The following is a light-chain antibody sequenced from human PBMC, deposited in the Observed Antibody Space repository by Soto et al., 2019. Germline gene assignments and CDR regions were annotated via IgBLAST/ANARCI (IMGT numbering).Light chain of an antibody. CDR3: QSYDNSLTSRV. J-gene: IGLJ3*02. CDR1: SSDVGGYNY. CDR2: GNN. V-gene: IGLV2-8*01. Sequence: QSALTQPPSASGSPGQSVTISCTGTSSDVGGYNYVSWYQQYPGRAPKLLIYGNNNRPSGVPDRFSASKSGTSASLTINGLQVEDEADYHCQSYDNSLTSRVFGGGTKLTVL.